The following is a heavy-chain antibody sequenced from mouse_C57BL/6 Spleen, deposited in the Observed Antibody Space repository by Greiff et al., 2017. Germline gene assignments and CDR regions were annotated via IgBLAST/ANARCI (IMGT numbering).Heavy chain of an antibody. J-gene: IGHJ2*01. CDR2: IDPSDSYT. Sequence: VQLQQPGAELVMPGASVKLSCKASGYTFTSYWMPWVKQRPGQGLEWIGEIDPSDSYTNYNQKFKGKSTLTVDKSSSTAYMQLRSLTSEDSAVYCCARALDGNAYFDYWGQGTTLTVSS. CDR1: GYTFTSYW. CDR3: ARALDGNAYFDY. D-gene: IGHD2-1*01. V-gene: IGHV1-69*01.